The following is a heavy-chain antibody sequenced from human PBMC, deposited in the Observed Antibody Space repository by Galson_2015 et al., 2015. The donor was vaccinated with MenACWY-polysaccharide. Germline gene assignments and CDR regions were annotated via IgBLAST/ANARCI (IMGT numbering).Heavy chain of an antibody. CDR1: GYNFSSYD. CDR2: MNPNSGNT. V-gene: IGHV1-8*01. J-gene: IGHJ5*02. Sequence: SVKVSCKAYGYNFSSYDINWVRQARGQGLEWMGWMNPNSGNTGYAQKFQGRVAMTRDTATSTAYMELRMLRYDDTAVYCCTRIIARKHTVVDALGQGTLVSVS. CDR3: TRIIARKHTVVDA. D-gene: IGHD2-21*01.